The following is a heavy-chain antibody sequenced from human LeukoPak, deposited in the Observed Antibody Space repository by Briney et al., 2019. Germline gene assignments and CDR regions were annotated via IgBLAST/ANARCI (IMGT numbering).Heavy chain of an antibody. CDR2: INHSGSA. CDR3: ARGPFDY. J-gene: IGHJ4*02. CDR1: GGSFSGYY. Sequence: SETLSLTCAVSGGSFSGYYWTWIRQPPGKGLEWIGEINHSGSANYNPSLKSRVTISVDTSKNQFSLKLSSVTAADTAVYYCARGPFDYWGQGTLVTVSS. V-gene: IGHV4-34*01.